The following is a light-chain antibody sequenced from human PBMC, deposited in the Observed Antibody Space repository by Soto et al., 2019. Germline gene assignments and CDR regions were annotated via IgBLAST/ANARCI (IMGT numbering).Light chain of an antibody. CDR1: QSVSSN. CDR3: QQYNNWPV. V-gene: IGKV3-15*01. CDR2: GAS. J-gene: IGKJ4*01. Sequence: EIVMTQSPATLSVSPGERATLSCRASQSVSSNLAWYQQKPGQAPRLLIYGASTRATGIPARFSGGGSGTEFTLTISSLQSEDFAVYYCQQYNNWPVFGGGTKVDIK.